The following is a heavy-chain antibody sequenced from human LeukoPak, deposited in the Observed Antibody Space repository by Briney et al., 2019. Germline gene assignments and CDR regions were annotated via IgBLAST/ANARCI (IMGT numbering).Heavy chain of an antibody. J-gene: IGHJ4*02. CDR2: IYYSGGT. Sequence: SETLSLTCTVSGGSISSGDYYWSWIRQPPGKGLEWIGYIYYSGGTYYNPSLKSRVTISVDTSKNQFSLKLSSVTAADTAVYYCAREVWDYYDSSGSLDYWGQGTLVTVSS. CDR3: AREVWDYYDSSGSLDY. V-gene: IGHV4-30-4*08. CDR1: GGSISSGDYY. D-gene: IGHD3-22*01.